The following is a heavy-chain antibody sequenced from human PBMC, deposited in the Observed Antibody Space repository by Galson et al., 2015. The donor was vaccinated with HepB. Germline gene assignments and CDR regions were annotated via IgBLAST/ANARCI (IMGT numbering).Heavy chain of an antibody. J-gene: IGHJ6*02. Sequence: SVKVSCKASGYTFTSYGISWVRQAPGQGLEWMGWISAYNGNTNYAQKLQGRVTMTTDTSTSTAYMELRSLRSDDTAVYYCARDWSLYYYGSCCGMDVWGQGTTVTVSS. CDR3: ARDWSLYYYGSCCGMDV. CDR2: ISAYNGNT. V-gene: IGHV1-18*01. CDR1: GYTFTSYG. D-gene: IGHD3-10*01.